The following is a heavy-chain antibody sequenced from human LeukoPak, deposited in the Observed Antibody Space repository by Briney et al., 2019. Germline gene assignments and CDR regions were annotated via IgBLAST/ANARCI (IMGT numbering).Heavy chain of an antibody. J-gene: IGHJ2*01. CDR2: IRYDGSNK. Sequence: GGSLRLSCAASGFTFSSYGMHWVRQAPGKGLEWVAFIRYDGSNKYYADSVKGRFTISRDNSKNTLYLQMNSLRAEDTAVYYCAKDAGNEYWYFDLWGRGTLVTVSS. CDR3: AKDAGNEYWYFDL. V-gene: IGHV3-30*02. D-gene: IGHD2-8*01. CDR1: GFTFSSYG.